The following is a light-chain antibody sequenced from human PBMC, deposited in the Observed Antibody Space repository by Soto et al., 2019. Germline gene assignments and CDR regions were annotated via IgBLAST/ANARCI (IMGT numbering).Light chain of an antibody. CDR2: GAS. Sequence: EIVMTQSPATLSVSPGERATLSCRASQSVSSNLAWYQQKPGQAPRLLIYGASTRATGNPARFSGSGSGTEFTLTISSLQSEDFAVYYCEQYNNWPFFGGGTKVEIK. J-gene: IGKJ4*01. V-gene: IGKV3-15*01. CDR1: QSVSSN. CDR3: EQYNNWPF.